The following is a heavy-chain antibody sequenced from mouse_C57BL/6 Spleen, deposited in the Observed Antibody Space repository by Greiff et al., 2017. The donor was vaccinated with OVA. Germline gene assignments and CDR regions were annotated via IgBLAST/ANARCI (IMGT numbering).Heavy chain of an antibody. Sequence: QVQLQQPGAELVRPGSSVKLSCKASGYTFTSYWMHWVKQRPIQGLEWIGNIDPSDSETHYNQKFKDKATLTVVKSSSTAYMQLSSLTSEDSAVYYCARGNDYDGYFDYWGQGTTLTVSS. V-gene: IGHV1-52*01. D-gene: IGHD2-4*01. J-gene: IGHJ2*01. CDR2: IDPSDSET. CDR1: GYTFTSYW. CDR3: ARGNDYDGYFDY.